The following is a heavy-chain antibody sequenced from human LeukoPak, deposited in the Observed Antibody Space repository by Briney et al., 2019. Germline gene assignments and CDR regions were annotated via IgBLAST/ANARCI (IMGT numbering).Heavy chain of an antibody. D-gene: IGHD1-26*01. CDR1: GGSNSSYY. V-gene: IGHV4-59*05. Sequence: PSETLSLTCTVSGGSNSSYYWSWIRQPPGKGLEWIGSIYYSGSTYYNPSLKSRVTISVDTSKNQFSLKLSSVTAADTAVYYCARHDKGAGHYYYMDVWGKGTTVTVSS. CDR3: ARHDKGAGHYYYMDV. CDR2: IYYSGST. J-gene: IGHJ6*03.